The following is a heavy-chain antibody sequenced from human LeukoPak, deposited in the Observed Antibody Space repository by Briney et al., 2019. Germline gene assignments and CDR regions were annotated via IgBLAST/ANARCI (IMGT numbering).Heavy chain of an antibody. CDR1: GGSISSSSYY. D-gene: IGHD3-22*01. CDR2: IYYSGST. V-gene: IGHV4-39*01. J-gene: IGHJ4*02. Sequence: PSETLSLTCTVSGGSISSSSYYWGWIRQRPGKGLEWFGSIYYSGSTYYNPSLKSRVTISVDTSKNQFSLKLSSVTAADTAVYYCARHGSDYYDWYYFDYWGQGTLVTVSS. CDR3: ARHGSDYYDWYYFDY.